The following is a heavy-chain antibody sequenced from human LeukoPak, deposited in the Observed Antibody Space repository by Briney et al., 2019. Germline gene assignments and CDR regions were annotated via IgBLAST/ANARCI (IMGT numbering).Heavy chain of an antibody. CDR2: ISPNGRTI. D-gene: IGHD3-16*01. CDR1: AFTWSSHE. Sequence: HPGPSLRLSCAASAFTWSSHEMSSARHAAGEGLGWVSYISPNGRTIYYADSVKGRFTISRDQAKNSLYIQMHSLRAKDTFVYYCVREGIGTFGDGFDIWGQGTMVTVSS. CDR3: VREGIGTFGDGFDI. V-gene: IGHV3-48*03. J-gene: IGHJ3*02.